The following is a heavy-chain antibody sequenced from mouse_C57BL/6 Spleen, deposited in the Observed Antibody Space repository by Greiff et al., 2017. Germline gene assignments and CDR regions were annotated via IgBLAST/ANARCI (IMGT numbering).Heavy chain of an antibody. CDR1: GYAFSSSW. V-gene: IGHV1-82*01. CDR2: IYPGDGDT. D-gene: IGHD3-1*01. Sequence: QVQLQQSGPELVKPGASVKISCKASGYAFSSSWMNWVKQRPGKGLEWIGRIYPGDGDTNYNGKFKGKATLTADNSSSTAYMPLRSLPSEDSAVCCCALGRGDYWGQGTSVTVSS. J-gene: IGHJ4*01. CDR3: ALGRGDY.